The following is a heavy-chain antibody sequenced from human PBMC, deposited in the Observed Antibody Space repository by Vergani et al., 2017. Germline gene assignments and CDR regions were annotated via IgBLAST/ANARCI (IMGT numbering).Heavy chain of an antibody. J-gene: IGHJ6*02. CDR2: IQSTFDRGTT. CDR1: GFSFRNAW. Sequence: EVQLVESGGGIVKPGGSLRLSCVASGFSFRNAWMHWVRRTPGKGLEWVGCIQSTFDRGTTDYAAAVKGRFTISRDDSKNTLFLKMNGLKTEDIGVYYCTTDPRYCGDGSCYWLRDHHYYGMDVWGQGTTVTVSS. V-gene: IGHV3-15*07. CDR3: TTDPRYCGDGSCYWLRDHHYYGMDV. D-gene: IGHD2-21*01.